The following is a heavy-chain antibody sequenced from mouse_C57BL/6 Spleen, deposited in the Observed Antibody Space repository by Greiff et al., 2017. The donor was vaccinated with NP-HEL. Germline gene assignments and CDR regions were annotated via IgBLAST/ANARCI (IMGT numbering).Heavy chain of an antibody. CDR3: ARKVLFYGSSYEYFDY. V-gene: IGHV1-82*01. CDR2: IYPGDGDT. J-gene: IGHJ2*01. CDR1: GYAFSSSW. D-gene: IGHD1-1*01. Sequence: VQLQQSGPELVKPGASVKISCKASGYAFSSSWMNWVKQRPGKGLEWIGRIYPGDGDTNYNGKFKGKATLTADKSSSTAYMQLSSLTSEDSAVYFGARKVLFYGSSYEYFDYWGQGTTLTVSS.